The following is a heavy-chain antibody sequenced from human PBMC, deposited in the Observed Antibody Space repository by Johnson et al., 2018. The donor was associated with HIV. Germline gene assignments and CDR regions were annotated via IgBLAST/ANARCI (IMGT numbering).Heavy chain of an antibody. CDR2: INWNGDST. J-gene: IGHJ3*02. CDR3: ARPHSFQYQHAFDI. CDR1: GFIFDDYG. Sequence: VQLVESGGGVVQPGGSLRLSCAASGFIFDDYGMAWVRQTPGKGLEWVSGINWNGDSTGYADSVKGRFTISRNDSKNTLYPQMNSLRAADTALYYCARPHSFQYQHAFDIWGQGTKVTVSS. V-gene: IGHV3-20*04. D-gene: IGHD1-26*01.